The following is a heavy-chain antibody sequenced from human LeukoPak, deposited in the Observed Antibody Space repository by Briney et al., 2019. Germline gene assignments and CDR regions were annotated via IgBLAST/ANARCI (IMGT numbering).Heavy chain of an antibody. CDR2: ISSSSSHI. Sequence: GGSLRLSCAASGFTFSSYSMNWVRQAPGKGLEWVSSISSSSSHIYYADSVKGRFTISRDNAKNSLYLQMNSLRAEDTAVYYCARKDGDWADYYYYGMDVWGQGTTVTVSS. D-gene: IGHD4-17*01. CDR1: GFTFSSYS. V-gene: IGHV3-21*01. J-gene: IGHJ6*02. CDR3: ARKDGDWADYYYYGMDV.